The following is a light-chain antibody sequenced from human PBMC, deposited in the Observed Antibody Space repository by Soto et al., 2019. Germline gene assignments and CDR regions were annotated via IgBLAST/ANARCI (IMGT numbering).Light chain of an antibody. Sequence: QSALTQPRSVSGSPGQSVTISCTGTSCDVGGYNYVSWYQQHPGKAPKLMIYDVSKRPSGVPDRFSGSKSGNTASLTISGLQAEDEADYYCCSYAGSSWVFGGGTKLTVL. V-gene: IGLV2-11*01. CDR2: DVS. CDR3: CSYAGSSWV. CDR1: SCDVGGYNY. J-gene: IGLJ2*01.